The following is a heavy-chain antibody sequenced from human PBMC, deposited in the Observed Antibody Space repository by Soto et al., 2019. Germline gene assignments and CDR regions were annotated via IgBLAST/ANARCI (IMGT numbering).Heavy chain of an antibody. CDR2: IYYRGNA. CDR3: ARLEGLATISYYFDF. V-gene: IGHV4-39*01. Sequence: QLQLQESGPGLVKPSETLSLTCSVSDDSFNSVKYYWGWIRQPPGKGREWIGSIYYRGNAYYNPSLQTRVTISLDKSKSQFSLKLNSVTAADSAVYFCARLEGLATISYYFDFWGPGALVTVSS. CDR1: DDSFNSVKYY. J-gene: IGHJ4*02. D-gene: IGHD5-12*01.